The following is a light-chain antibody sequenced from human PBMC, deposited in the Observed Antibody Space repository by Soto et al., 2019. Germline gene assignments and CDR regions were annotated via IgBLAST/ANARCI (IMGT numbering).Light chain of an antibody. Sequence: EIVLTQSPDTLSLSPGERATLSCRASQSVGRNSLAWYQQKRGQAPRLLIYDISSRATGIPDRFSGGGSGTDFTLTISRLEPEDFVVYYCQQYGSAPVTFGGGTKVEIK. CDR2: DIS. CDR3: QQYGSAPVT. V-gene: IGKV3-20*01. J-gene: IGKJ4*01. CDR1: QSVGRNS.